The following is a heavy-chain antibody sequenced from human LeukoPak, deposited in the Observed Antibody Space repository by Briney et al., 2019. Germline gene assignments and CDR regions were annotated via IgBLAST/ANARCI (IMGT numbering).Heavy chain of an antibody. CDR2: FDPEDGET. J-gene: IGHJ4*02. V-gene: IGHV1-24*01. CDR3: AREERRLEADFWSGYGRGYFDY. D-gene: IGHD3-3*01. CDR1: GYTLTELS. Sequence: ASVKVSCKVSGYTLTELSMHWVRQAPGRGLEWMGGFDPEDGETIYAQKFQGRVTMTEDTSTDTAYMELSSLRSEDTAVYYCAREERRLEADFWSGYGRGYFDYWGQGTLVTVSS.